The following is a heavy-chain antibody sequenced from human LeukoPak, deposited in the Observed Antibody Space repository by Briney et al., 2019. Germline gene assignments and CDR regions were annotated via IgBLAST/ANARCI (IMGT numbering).Heavy chain of an antibody. J-gene: IGHJ6*04. V-gene: IGHV4-59*12. CDR2: IYYSGNT. Sequence: SETLSLTCTVSGGSTTNYYWSWIRQPPGKGLEWIGYIYYSGNTNCNPSLKSRVTISVDTSNNQFSLKLSSVTAADTAVYYCARAPTLLRYFDWLSDVWGKGTTVTVSS. CDR3: ARAPTLLRYFDWLSDV. CDR1: GGSTTNYY. D-gene: IGHD3-9*01.